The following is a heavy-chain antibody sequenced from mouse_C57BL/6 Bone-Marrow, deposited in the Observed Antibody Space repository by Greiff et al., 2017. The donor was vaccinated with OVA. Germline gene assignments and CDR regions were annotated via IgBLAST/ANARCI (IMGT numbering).Heavy chain of an antibody. CDR3: TCLSRYYGSSYSDY. V-gene: IGHV14-4*01. Sequence: VQLQQSGAELVRPGASVKLSCTASGFNIKDDYMHWVKQRPEQGLEWIGWIDPENGDTEYASKFQGKATITADKSSNTAYLQLSSLTSEDTAVYYCTCLSRYYGSSYSDYWGQSTTLTVSS. D-gene: IGHD1-1*01. J-gene: IGHJ2*01. CDR1: GFNIKDDY. CDR2: IDPENGDT.